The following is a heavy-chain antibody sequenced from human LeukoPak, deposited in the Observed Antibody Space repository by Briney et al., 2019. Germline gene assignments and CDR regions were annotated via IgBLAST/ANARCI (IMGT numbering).Heavy chain of an antibody. Sequence: SETLSLTCTVSGGSISSYYWSWIRQPPGKGLEWIGYIYYSGSTNYNPSLKSRVTISVDTSKNQFSLKLSSVTAADTAVYYCARVPDILTGYTKFDYWGQGTLVTVSS. V-gene: IGHV4-59*08. CDR2: IYYSGST. D-gene: IGHD3-9*01. CDR3: ARVPDILTGYTKFDY. CDR1: GGSISSYY. J-gene: IGHJ4*02.